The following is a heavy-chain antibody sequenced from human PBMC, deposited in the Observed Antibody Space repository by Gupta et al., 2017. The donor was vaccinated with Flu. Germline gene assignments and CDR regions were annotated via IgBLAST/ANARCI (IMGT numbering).Heavy chain of an antibody. Sequence: QWVRQARGQRRERIGWIVVGSGNTNYAQKFQERVTITRDMSTSTAYMELSSLRSEDTAVYYGAADFGEGRGGRPAAGSFDYWGQGTLVTVSS. V-gene: IGHV1-58*01. D-gene: IGHD3-16*01. CDR3: AADFGEGRGGRPAAGSFDY. CDR2: IVVGSGNT. J-gene: IGHJ4*02.